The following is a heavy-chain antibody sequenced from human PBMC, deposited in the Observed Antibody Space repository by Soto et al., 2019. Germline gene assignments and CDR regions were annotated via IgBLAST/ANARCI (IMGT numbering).Heavy chain of an antibody. J-gene: IGHJ6*02. D-gene: IGHD6-13*01. CDR1: GFTFSSYE. CDR2: ISSSGSTI. CDR3: ARDQEAGSFFPYCYGIDV. V-gene: IGHV3-48*03. Sequence: PGGSLRLSCATSGFTFSSYEMNWVRQAPGKGLEWVSYISSSGSTIYYADSVKGRFTISRDNAKNSLYLQMDSLRAEDTAVYYCARDQEAGSFFPYCYGIDVWGQGTTVTVSS.